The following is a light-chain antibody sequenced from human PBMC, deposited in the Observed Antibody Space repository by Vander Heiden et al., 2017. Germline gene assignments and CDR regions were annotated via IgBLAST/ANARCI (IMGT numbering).Light chain of an antibody. CDR1: QSLLHSNRYSY. V-gene: IGKV2-28*01. J-gene: IGKJ5*01. CDR3: MQALQTPPT. Sequence: DIVMTQSPLSLPVTSGEPASISRRPSQSLLHSNRYSYLDWYLQKPGQSPQLLIYLGSSRASGIPDRFSGSGSGTDFTLKISRVEAEDVGVYYCMQALQTPPTFGQGTRLEIK. CDR2: LGS.